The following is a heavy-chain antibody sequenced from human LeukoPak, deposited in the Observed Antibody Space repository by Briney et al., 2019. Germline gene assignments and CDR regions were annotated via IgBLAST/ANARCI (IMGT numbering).Heavy chain of an antibody. D-gene: IGHD2-15*01. J-gene: IGHJ4*02. CDR2: INPSGGST. V-gene: IGHV1-46*01. Sequence: GASVKVSCKASGYTFTSYYMHWVRQAPGQGLEWMGIINPSGGSTSYAQKFQGRVTMTRDTSTSTVYMEVSSLRSEDTAVYYCGRKAGDCGGNSCYSIDYWGQGTLVTVSS. CDR3: GRKAGDCGGNSCYSIDY. CDR1: GYTFTSYY.